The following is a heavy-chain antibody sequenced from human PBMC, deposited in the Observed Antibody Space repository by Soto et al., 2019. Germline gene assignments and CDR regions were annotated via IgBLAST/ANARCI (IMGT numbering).Heavy chain of an antibody. D-gene: IGHD2-21*02. J-gene: IGHJ4*02. CDR1: GYTFTGYY. Sequence: QVQLVQSGADVKKPGASVKVSCKASGYTFTGYYVHRVRQAPGQGLEWMGWINPNSGGTKYAQNFKGRVTMTRDTSITTAYMELSSLKSDDTAFYYCARQLAYCGGDCYTEPLDYWGQGTLVTVSS. CDR2: INPNSGGT. CDR3: ARQLAYCGGDCYTEPLDY. V-gene: IGHV1-2*02.